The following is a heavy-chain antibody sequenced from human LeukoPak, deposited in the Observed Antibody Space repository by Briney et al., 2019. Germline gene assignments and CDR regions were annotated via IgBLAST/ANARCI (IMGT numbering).Heavy chain of an antibody. CDR3: ARWMVGALDY. CDR2: INHSGST. D-gene: IGHD1-26*01. Sequence: SETLSLTCAVYGGSFSGYYWSWIRQPPGKGLEWIGEINHSGSTNYNPSLKSRVTISVDTSKNQFSLKLSSVTAADTAVYYCARWMVGALDYWGQGTLVTVSS. V-gene: IGHV4-34*01. J-gene: IGHJ4*02. CDR1: GGSFSGYY.